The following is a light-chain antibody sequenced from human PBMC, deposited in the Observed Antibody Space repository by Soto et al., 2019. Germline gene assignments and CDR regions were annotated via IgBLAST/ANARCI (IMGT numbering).Light chain of an antibody. CDR1: QDIKTW. J-gene: IGKJ4*01. CDR3: QQYNSYPLT. CDR2: AAS. V-gene: IGKV1D-16*01. Sequence: DVQMTQSPSSLSASVGDRVTITCRASQDIKTWLVWYQQKPEQAPKSLIYAASGLQAGVPSRFSGSGSGTDFTLTISSLQPEDSAIYYGQQYNSYPLTFGGGT.